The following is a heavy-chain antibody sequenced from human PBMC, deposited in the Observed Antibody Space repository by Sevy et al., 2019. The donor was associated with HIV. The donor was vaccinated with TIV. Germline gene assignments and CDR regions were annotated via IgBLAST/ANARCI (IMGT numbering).Heavy chain of an antibody. J-gene: IGHJ6*02. CDR3: WASLVVVRRMDF. D-gene: IGHD2-2*01. CDR1: GFTFSSYW. Sequence: GGSLRLSCAASGFTFSSYWMSWVRQAPGKGLEWVANIKQDGSEKYYVDSVKGRFTISRDNAKNSLYLQMNSLRAEDTAVDYYWASLVVVRRMDFWGQGTTVTVSS. V-gene: IGHV3-7*01. CDR2: IKQDGSEK.